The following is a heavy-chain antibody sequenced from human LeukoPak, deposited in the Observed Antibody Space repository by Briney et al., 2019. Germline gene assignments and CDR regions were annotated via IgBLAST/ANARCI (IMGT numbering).Heavy chain of an antibody. CDR1: GGSLSSGGYY. V-gene: IGHV4-31*11. D-gene: IGHD6-13*01. J-gene: IGHJ6*04. CDR2: IYYSGST. CDR3: ARDRPSDSSSWYYYYGMDV. Sequence: SQTLSLTCAVSGGSLSSGGYYWSWIRQHPGKGLEWIGYIYYSGSTYYNPSLKSRVTISVDTSKNQFSLKLSSVTAADTAVYYCARDRPSDSSSWYYYYGMDVWGKGTTVTVFS.